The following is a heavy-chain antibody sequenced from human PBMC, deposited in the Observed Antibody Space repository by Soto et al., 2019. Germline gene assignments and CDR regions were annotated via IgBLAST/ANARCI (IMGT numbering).Heavy chain of an antibody. CDR2: INAGNGNT. J-gene: IGHJ5*02. Sequence: ASVKVSCKASGYTFTSYAMHWVRQAPGQRLEWMGWINAGNGNTKYSQKFQGRVTITRDTSASTAYMELSSLRSEDTAVYYCARESQSLGELLSSWGQGTLVTVSS. V-gene: IGHV1-3*01. CDR3: ARESQSLGELLSS. D-gene: IGHD3-16*01. CDR1: GYTFTSYA.